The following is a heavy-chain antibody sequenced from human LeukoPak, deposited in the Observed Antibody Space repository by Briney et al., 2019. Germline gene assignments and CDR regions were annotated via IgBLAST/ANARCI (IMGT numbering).Heavy chain of an antibody. D-gene: IGHD3-22*01. CDR3: AKDASLYDSSGYYSAFDY. CDR2: ISYDGTNK. V-gene: IGHV3-30*04. Sequence: GGSLRLSCAASGFTFSSYAMHWVRQAPGKGLEWVTIISYDGTNKYYADSVKGRFTISRDNSKNTLFLQMNSLRAEDTAVYYCAKDASLYDSSGYYSAFDYWGQGTLVTVSS. CDR1: GFTFSSYA. J-gene: IGHJ4*02.